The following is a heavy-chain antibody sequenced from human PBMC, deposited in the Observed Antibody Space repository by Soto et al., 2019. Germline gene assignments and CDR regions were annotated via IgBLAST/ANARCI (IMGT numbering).Heavy chain of an antibody. D-gene: IGHD3-3*01. Sequence: LSLTCSVSGDSVPSDTYYWGWIRQPPGRGLEWIGYFFYSENTYYNPSLKSRVTISVDSSKNHFSLNLNSVTAADSAIYYCVRGRGYSTGYFDYWGQGSQVTVSS. J-gene: IGHJ4*02. CDR1: GDSVPSDTYY. CDR3: VRGRGYSTGYFDY. V-gene: IGHV4-39*02. CDR2: FFYSENT.